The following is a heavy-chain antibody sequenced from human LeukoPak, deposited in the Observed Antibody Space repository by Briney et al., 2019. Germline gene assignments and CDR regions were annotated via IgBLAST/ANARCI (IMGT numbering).Heavy chain of an antibody. CDR3: AKEGSVCRNGICRYFDY. Sequence: GGSLRLSCAASGFTFEGCAMHWVRQAPGKGLEWVSSINWDSGYIEYADSVRGRFTISRDNAKNSLYLQVNSLKPGDTALYFCAKEGSVCRNGICRYFDYWGQGTPVTVSS. CDR2: INWDSGYI. V-gene: IGHV3-9*01. D-gene: IGHD2-8*01. CDR1: GFTFEGCA. J-gene: IGHJ4*02.